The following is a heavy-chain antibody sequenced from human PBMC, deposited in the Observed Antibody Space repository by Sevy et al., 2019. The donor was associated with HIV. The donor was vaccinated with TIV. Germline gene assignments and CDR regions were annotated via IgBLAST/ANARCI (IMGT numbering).Heavy chain of an antibody. J-gene: IGHJ4*02. CDR3: ARVSKAIYDDFWSGYYTGFDY. CDR2: IYHSGST. V-gene: IGHV4-38-2*01. CDR1: GYSISSGYY. D-gene: IGHD3-3*01. Sequence: SETLSLTCAVSGYSISSGYYWGWIRQPPGKGLEWIGSIYHSGSTYYNPSLKSRVTISGDTSKNQFSLKLSSVTAADTAGYYCARVSKAIYDDFWSGYYTGFDYWGQGTLVTVSS.